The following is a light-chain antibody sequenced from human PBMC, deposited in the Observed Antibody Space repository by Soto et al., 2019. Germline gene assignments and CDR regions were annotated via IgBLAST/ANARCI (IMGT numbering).Light chain of an antibody. CDR1: QSISNY. Sequence: DIQMTQSPSSLSAAVGDRVTITCRASQSISNYLNWYQQKPGKAPKFLIYAASSLQSGVPSRFSGSGSGTDFTLTISSLQREDFATYFCQQSYCSSWTFGQGTKVEI. CDR3: QQSYCSSWT. J-gene: IGKJ1*01. CDR2: AAS. V-gene: IGKV1-39*01.